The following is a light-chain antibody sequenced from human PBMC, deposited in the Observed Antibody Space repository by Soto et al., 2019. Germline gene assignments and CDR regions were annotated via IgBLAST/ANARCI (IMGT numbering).Light chain of an antibody. CDR3: CSYTSTNARI. CDR2: EVS. J-gene: IGLJ2*01. V-gene: IGLV2-14*01. Sequence: QSVLTQPASVSGSPGQSITISCTGTSSDIGGHNCVSWYQQYPGKAPKLMIYEVSNRPSGISNRFSGSKSGSTASLTISGLQAEDEADYYCCSYTSTNARICGGGTKVTVL. CDR1: SSDIGGHNC.